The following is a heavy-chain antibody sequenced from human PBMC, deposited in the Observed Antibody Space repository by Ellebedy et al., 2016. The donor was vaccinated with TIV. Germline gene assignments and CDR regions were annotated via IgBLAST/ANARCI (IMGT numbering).Heavy chain of an antibody. CDR2: ISGSGGST. V-gene: IGHV3-23*01. CDR1: GFTFSSYA. D-gene: IGHD3-22*01. Sequence: GESLKISCAASGFTFSSYAMSWVRQAPGKGLEWVSAISGSGGSTYYADSVKGRFTISRDNSKNTLYLQMNSLRAEDTALYYCATSRDSSGYYSYYWGQGTPVTVSS. J-gene: IGHJ4*02. CDR3: ATSRDSSGYYSYY.